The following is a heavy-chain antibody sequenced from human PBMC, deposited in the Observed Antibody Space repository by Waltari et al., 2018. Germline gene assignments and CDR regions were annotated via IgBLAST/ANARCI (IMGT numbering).Heavy chain of an antibody. CDR2: IYSGDNT. CDR3: VRVNGGAVQH. J-gene: IGHJ1*01. CDR1: GFNVSSNY. D-gene: IGHD1-1*01. Sequence: EVQLVETGGGLIQPGGSLRISCAASGFNVSSNYMRWVRQAPGKGLEWVSIIYSGDNTHYADSVKGRFTISRDNSRNTLYLQMKSLRAEDMAVYYCVRVNGGAVQHWGQGTLVTVSS. V-gene: IGHV3-53*02.